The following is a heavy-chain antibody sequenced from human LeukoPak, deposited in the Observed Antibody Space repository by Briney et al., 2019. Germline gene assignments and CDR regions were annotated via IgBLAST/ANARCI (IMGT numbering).Heavy chain of an antibody. J-gene: IGHJ3*02. Sequence: GGSLRLSCAASGFTFSSYWMHWVRQAPGKGLVWVSRINSDGRNTNYADSVKGRFTISRDNAKNTLFLQMNSLRAEDTAVYYCARPRSYEAFDIRGQDTIVTVSS. CDR1: GFTFSSYW. CDR3: ARPRSYEAFDI. V-gene: IGHV3-74*01. D-gene: IGHD6-6*01. CDR2: INSDGRNT.